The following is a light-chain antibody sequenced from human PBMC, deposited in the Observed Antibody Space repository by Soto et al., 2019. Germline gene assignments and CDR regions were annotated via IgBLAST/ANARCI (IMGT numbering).Light chain of an antibody. CDR3: QQYNSYPFT. J-gene: IGKJ3*01. CDR1: QSISSW. V-gene: IGKV1-5*01. CDR2: DAS. Sequence: DIQIPQSPSTLSASVVDRVTITCRASQSISSWLAWYQQKPGKAPKLLIYDASSLESGVPSRFSGSGSGTEFTLTISSLQPDDFATYYCQQYNSYPFTFGPGTKVDIK.